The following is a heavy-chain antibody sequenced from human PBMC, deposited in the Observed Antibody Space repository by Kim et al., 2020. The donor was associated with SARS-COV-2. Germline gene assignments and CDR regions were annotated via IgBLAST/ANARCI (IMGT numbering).Heavy chain of an antibody. CDR1: GYTFSDYS. CDR2: INPNTGGA. CDR3: ARDLGGFDSSGYFCH. Sequence: ASVKVSCKASGYTFSDYSIHWVRQAPGQGLEWMGWINPNTGGAKYAQKFQGGVTITRDTSLSTAYMELTNLKFDDTAVDYCARDLGGFDSSGYFCHWGQGTLVTVSS. D-gene: IGHD3-22*01. V-gene: IGHV1-2*02. J-gene: IGHJ4*01.